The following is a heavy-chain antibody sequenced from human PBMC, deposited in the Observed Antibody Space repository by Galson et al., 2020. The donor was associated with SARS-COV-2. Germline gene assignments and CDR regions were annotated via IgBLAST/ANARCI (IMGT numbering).Heavy chain of an antibody. CDR2: ISSSGSTI. J-gene: IGHJ6*02. CDR1: GFTFSSYE. D-gene: IGHD3-10*01. Sequence: GESLKISCAASGFTFSSYEMNWVRQAPGKGLEWVSYISSSGSTIYYADSVKGRFTISRDNAKNSLYLQMNSLRAEDTAVYYCARGPRAEPVKKRNYYYGMDVWGQGTTVTVSS. CDR3: ARGPRAEPVKKRNYYYGMDV. V-gene: IGHV3-48*03.